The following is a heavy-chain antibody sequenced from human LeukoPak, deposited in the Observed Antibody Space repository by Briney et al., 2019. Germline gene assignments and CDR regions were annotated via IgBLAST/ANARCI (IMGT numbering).Heavy chain of an antibody. D-gene: IGHD2-2*01. CDR1: DDSISSYY. CDR3: ARGDCSGTSCYFDY. V-gene: IGHV4-59*01. J-gene: IGHJ4*02. CDR2: GYYSGIT. Sequence: PSETLSLTCTVSDDSISSYYWIWIRQPPGKGLEYLGYGYYSGITNYNPSLKSRVTISVDTSKKQFSLSLSSVTAADTAIYYCARGDCSGTSCYFDYWDQGTLVTVSS.